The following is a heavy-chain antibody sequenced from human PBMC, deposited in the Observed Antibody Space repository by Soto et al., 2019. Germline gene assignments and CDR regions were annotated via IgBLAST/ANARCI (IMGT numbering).Heavy chain of an antibody. V-gene: IGHV1-69*12. CDR3: ASHYDSSGYYYRGVDY. J-gene: IGHJ4*02. CDR2: IIPIFGTA. CDR1: GGTFSSYA. Sequence: QVQLVQSGAEVKKPGSSVKVSCKASGGTFSSYAISWVRQAPGQGLEWMGGIIPIFGTADYAQKFQGRVTVTAXXXTXXGNMELRSLRSEDTAVYYCASHYDSSGYYYRGVDYWGQGTLVTVSS. D-gene: IGHD3-22*01.